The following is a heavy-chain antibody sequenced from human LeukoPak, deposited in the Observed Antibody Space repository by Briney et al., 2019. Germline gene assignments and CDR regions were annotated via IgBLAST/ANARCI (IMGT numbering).Heavy chain of an antibody. Sequence: TWGTLRFSCAASGFIISNTRMSWVRPAPGKGLEWVGRIKSKTDGGTTGYAAPVKGRFTISRDDSKNTLYLQMNSLKTEDTAVYYCSTGNTYDSSAYYTRFWGQGTLVTVSS. D-gene: IGHD3-22*01. CDR2: IKSKTDGGTT. J-gene: IGHJ4*02. CDR1: GFIISNTR. CDR3: STGNTYDSSAYYTRF. V-gene: IGHV3-15*01.